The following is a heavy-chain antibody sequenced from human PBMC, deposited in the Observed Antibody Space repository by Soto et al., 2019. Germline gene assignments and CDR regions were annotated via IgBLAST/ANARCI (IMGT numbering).Heavy chain of an antibody. J-gene: IGHJ4*02. Sequence: QVQVQQWGAGLLKPSETLSLTCAVYSGSFSGYYWSWIRQPPGKGLEWIGEINHSGSTNYNPSLKSRLTISVDPSKNQFSLKLRSVTAADTALYYCVACDYGDYPRYWGQGTLVTVSS. CDR2: INHSGST. V-gene: IGHV4-34*01. CDR1: SGSFSGYY. D-gene: IGHD4-17*01. CDR3: VACDYGDYPRY.